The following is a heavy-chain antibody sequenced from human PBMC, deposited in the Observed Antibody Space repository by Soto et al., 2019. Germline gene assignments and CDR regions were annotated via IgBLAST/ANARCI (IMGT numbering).Heavy chain of an antibody. Sequence: GGSLRLSCAASGFTVSSNYMSWVRQAPGKGLEWVSVIYSGGSTYYADTVKGRFTISRDNSKNTLYLQMNSLRAEDTAVYYCARDQTPDVLRFLEWPVLGVWGKGTTVTVSS. J-gene: IGHJ6*04. CDR2: IYSGGST. D-gene: IGHD3-3*01. CDR3: ARDQTPDVLRFLEWPVLGV. V-gene: IGHV3-66*01. CDR1: GFTVSSNY.